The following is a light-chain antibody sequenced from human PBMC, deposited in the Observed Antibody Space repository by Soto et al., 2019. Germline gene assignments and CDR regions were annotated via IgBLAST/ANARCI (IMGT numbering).Light chain of an antibody. CDR3: QQYNSYPWT. Sequence: DIQMTQSPSTLSASIGDRVTITCRASQTVNNWLAWYQQKPGKAPNLLIYNASNLETGVPSRFSGSAFGTEFTLTISSLQPDDFATYYCQQYNSYPWTFGQGTKVEIK. CDR2: NAS. V-gene: IGKV1-5*01. CDR1: QTVNNW. J-gene: IGKJ1*01.